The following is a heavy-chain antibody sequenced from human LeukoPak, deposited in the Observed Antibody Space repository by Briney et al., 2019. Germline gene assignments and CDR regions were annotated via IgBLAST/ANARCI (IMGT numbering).Heavy chain of an antibody. J-gene: IGHJ4*02. CDR1: GFTFSSYA. V-gene: IGHV3-23*01. CDR2: ISGSGGST. Sequence: PGGSLRLSCAASGFTFSSYAMSWVRQAPGKGLEWVSAISGSGGSTYYADSVKGRFTISRDNSKNTLYLQMNSLRAEDTAVYYCAKDLSRARTAMVMYFDYWGQGTLVTVSS. CDR3: AKDLSRARTAMVMYFDY. D-gene: IGHD5-18*01.